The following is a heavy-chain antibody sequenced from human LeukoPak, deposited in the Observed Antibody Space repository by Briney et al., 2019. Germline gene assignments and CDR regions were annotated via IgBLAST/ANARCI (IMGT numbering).Heavy chain of an antibody. J-gene: IGHJ4*02. CDR1: GFTFSNAW. Sequence: NSGGSLRLSYAASGFTFSNAWMTWVRQAPGKGLEWVGRIKSETDGGTTDYAAPVKGRFTISRDDSKNTLYLQMNSLKTEDTAVYYCAIGATLYFWGQGTLVTVSS. V-gene: IGHV3-15*01. D-gene: IGHD2-15*01. CDR3: AIGATLYF. CDR2: IKSETDGGTT.